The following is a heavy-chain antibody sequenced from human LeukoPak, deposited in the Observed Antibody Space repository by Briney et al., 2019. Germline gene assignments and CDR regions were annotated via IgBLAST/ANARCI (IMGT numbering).Heavy chain of an antibody. CDR2: IIPIFGTA. J-gene: IGHJ4*02. Sequence: ASVKVSCKASGGTFSSYAISWVRQAPGQGLEWMGGIIPIFGTANYAQKFQGRVTITTDESTSTAYMELSSLRSEDTAVYYCARMAYYDFWSGYYTGPYYFDYWGQGTLVTVSS. V-gene: IGHV1-69*05. D-gene: IGHD3-3*01. CDR1: GGTFSSYA. CDR3: ARMAYYDFWSGYYTGPYYFDY.